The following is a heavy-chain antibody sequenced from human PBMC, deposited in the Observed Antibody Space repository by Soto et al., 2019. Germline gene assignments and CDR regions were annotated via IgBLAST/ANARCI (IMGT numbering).Heavy chain of an antibody. J-gene: IGHJ4*02. D-gene: IGHD3-3*01. CDR2: ISGSGGST. Sequence: GASLRVSCAASGFTFGSYAMSWVRQAPGKGLEWVSAISGSGGSTYYADSVKGRFSLSRDNSKNTLYLQMNSLRAEDTAVYYCAKDGPPVEWLLYPYYFDYWGQGTLVTVSS. V-gene: IGHV3-23*01. CDR1: GFTFGSYA. CDR3: AKDGPPVEWLLYPYYFDY.